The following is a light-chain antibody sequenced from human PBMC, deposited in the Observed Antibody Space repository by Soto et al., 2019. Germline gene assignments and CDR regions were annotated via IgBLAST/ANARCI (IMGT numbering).Light chain of an antibody. Sequence: ETVMTQSPATLSVSPGGRATLSCRASQSVRDNVAWYQQQTGQAPRLLFHCSSIRATGIPARFSGSGSETEFTLTISSLQSEDFALYFCQQYDNWPLTFGWGTKVEVK. J-gene: IGKJ4*01. V-gene: IGKV3-15*01. CDR2: CSS. CDR3: QQYDNWPLT. CDR1: QSVRDN.